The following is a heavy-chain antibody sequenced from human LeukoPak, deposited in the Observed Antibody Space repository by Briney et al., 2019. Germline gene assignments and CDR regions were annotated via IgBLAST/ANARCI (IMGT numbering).Heavy chain of an antibody. D-gene: IGHD3-3*01. CDR2: ISAYNGNT. J-gene: IGHJ5*02. V-gene: IGHV1-18*01. Sequence: ASVKVSCKASGYTFTSCGISWVRQAPGQGLEWMGWISAYNGNTNYAQKLQGRVTMTTDTSTSTAYMELRSLRSDDTAVYYCARLYYDFWSGDAGYNWFDPWGQGTLVTVSS. CDR1: GYTFTSCG. CDR3: ARLYYDFWSGDAGYNWFDP.